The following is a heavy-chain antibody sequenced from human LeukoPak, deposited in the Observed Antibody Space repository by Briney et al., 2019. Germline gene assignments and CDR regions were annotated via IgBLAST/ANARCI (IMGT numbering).Heavy chain of an antibody. D-gene: IGHD5-12*01. V-gene: IGHV4-34*01. CDR2: INQSECT. J-gene: IGHJ4*02. Sequence: KPSETLSLTCAVSGGSFSDYYWSWIRQPPGKGLEWIGEINQSECTNYNPSLKSRVPISVDTSKNQFSLRLSSVTAAGTGVYYGARSLVATMAIGHYFDYWGQGTLVTVSS. CDR1: GGSFSDYY. CDR3: ARSLVATMAIGHYFDY.